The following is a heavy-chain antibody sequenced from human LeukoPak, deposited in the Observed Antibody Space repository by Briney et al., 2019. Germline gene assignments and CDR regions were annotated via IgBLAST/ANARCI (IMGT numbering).Heavy chain of an antibody. CDR3: AGETGEFDY. V-gene: IGHV1-46*01. J-gene: IGHJ4*02. D-gene: IGHD1-1*01. Sequence: ASVKVSCKASGYTFTTYHIHWVRQAPGQGLEWMGLINPSGGATSYAQKFQGRATMTSDTSTSTVYMELSRLRSEDTAVYYCAGETGEFDYWGQGTLVTVSS. CDR2: INPSGGAT. CDR1: GYTFTTYH.